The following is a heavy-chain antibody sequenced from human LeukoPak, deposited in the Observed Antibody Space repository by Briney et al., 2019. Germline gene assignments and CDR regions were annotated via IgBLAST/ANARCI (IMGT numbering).Heavy chain of an antibody. CDR3: AKSGDSSGYDWFDP. CDR1: RFTFSSYA. V-gene: IGHV3-23*01. Sequence: GGSLRLSCAASRFTFSSYAMSWVRQAPGKGLEWVSAISGSGGSTYYADSVKGRFTVSRDNSKNTLYLQMNSLRAEDTAVYYCAKSGDSSGYDWFDPWGQGTLVTVSS. J-gene: IGHJ5*02. D-gene: IGHD3-22*01. CDR2: ISGSGGST.